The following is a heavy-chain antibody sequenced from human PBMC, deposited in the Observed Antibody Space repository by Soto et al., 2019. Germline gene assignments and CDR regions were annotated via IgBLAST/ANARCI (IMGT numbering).Heavy chain of an antibody. CDR3: ARGRGAAADYFDF. CDR1: GFTFSDYS. Sequence: GGSLRLSCAASGFTFSDYSMSWIRQAPGKGLEWIAYISSSGSTIYYADSVKGRFSVSRDNAKNSLYLQMNSLRAEDTAVYYCARGRGAAADYFDFWGQGTLVTVSS. CDR2: ISSSGSTI. J-gene: IGHJ4*02. D-gene: IGHD6-13*01. V-gene: IGHV3-11*01.